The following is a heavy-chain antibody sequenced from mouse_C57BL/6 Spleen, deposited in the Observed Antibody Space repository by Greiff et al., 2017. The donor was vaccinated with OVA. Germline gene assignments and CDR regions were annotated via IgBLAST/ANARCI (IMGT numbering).Heavy chain of an antibody. J-gene: IGHJ1*03. CDR3: ARYPLYV. V-gene: IGHV7-3*01. Sequence: EVKLQESGGGLVQPGGSLSLSCAASGFTFTDYYMSWVRQPPGKALEWLGFIRNKANGYTTEYSASVKGRFTISRDNFQSILYLQMKALRAEDSATDYCARYPLYVWGKGTTVTVSS. CDR2: IRNKANGYTT. CDR1: GFTFTDYY.